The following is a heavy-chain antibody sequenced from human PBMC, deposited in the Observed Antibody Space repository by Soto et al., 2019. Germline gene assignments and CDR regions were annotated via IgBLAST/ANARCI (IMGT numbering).Heavy chain of an antibody. CDR3: ARPEAYGSGSYYFDS. Sequence: QVQLVQSGAEVKKPGASVKVSCKASGYPFTTYHLHWVRQAPGQGLEWMGIVYVTGTGTRSAQKFQGRLTMTRDRSTGTVYMELSSLRSEDTAVYYCARPEAYGSGSYYFDSWGQGTLVTVSS. D-gene: IGHD3-10*01. CDR1: GYPFTTYH. CDR2: VYVTGTGT. J-gene: IGHJ4*02. V-gene: IGHV1-46*01.